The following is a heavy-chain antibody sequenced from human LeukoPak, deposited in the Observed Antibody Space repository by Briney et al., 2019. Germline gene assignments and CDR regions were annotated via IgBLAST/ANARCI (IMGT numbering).Heavy chain of an antibody. CDR3: ARDGLYTSGYSYFDY. CDR1: GGSISSGDYY. D-gene: IGHD3-9*01. J-gene: IGHJ4*02. Sequence: SQTLSLTCTVSGGSISSGDYYWTWIRQPPGKGLEWIGRMHSSGITNYNPSLKSRVTMSIDTSKNQFSVKLTSVTAADTAVYYCARDGLYTSGYSYFDYWGQGTLVTVAS. V-gene: IGHV4-61*02. CDR2: MHSSGIT.